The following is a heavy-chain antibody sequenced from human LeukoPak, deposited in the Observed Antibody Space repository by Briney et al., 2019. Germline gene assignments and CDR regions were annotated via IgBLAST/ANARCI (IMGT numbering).Heavy chain of an antibody. J-gene: IGHJ5*02. CDR1: GGSISSYY. Sequence: PSETLSLTCTVSGGSISSYYWSWIRQPAGGGLEGVGRIYTSGSTNYNPSLKSRVTISVDTSTNQFSLKLSSVTAADTAVYYCARGPIVGATGWFDHWGQGTLVTVSS. D-gene: IGHD1-26*01. CDR2: IYTSGST. CDR3: ARGPIVGATGWFDH. V-gene: IGHV4-4*07.